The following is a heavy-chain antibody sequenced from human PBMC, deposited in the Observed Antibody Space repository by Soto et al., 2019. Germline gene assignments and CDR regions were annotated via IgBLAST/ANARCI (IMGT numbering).Heavy chain of an antibody. Sequence: SETLSLXCTVSGGSISSYYWSWIRQPPGKGLEWIGYIYYSGSTNYNPSLKSRVTISVDTSKNQSSLKLSSVTAADTAVYYSARRFGYCTYGVCYHYFDYWGRGTLVTVSS. CDR3: ARRFGYCTYGVCYHYFDY. D-gene: IGHD2-8*01. CDR1: GGSISSYY. V-gene: IGHV4-59*08. CDR2: IYYSGST. J-gene: IGHJ4*02.